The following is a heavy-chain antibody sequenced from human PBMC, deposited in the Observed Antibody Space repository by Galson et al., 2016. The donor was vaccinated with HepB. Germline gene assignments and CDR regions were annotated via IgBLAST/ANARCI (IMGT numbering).Heavy chain of an antibody. J-gene: IGHJ3*02. Sequence: SVKVSCKASGYAFTGYYIHYVRQAPGQGLEWMGWIYPNSGGTNYAQKFQGRVTMTRDTSISTAYMELSRLRSDDTAVYYCARHRTSLIVVDDAFDIWGQGTMVTVSS. V-gene: IGHV1-2*02. CDR2: IYPNSGGT. D-gene: IGHD3-22*01. CDR3: ARHRTSLIVVDDAFDI. CDR1: GYAFTGYY.